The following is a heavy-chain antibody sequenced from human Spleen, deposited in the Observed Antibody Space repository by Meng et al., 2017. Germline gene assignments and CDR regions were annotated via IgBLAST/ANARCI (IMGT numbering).Heavy chain of an antibody. D-gene: IGHD3-10*01. CDR2: LGAHDGDT. Sequence: VQPVQSGPEWRKPGASVKVSCKASDYTFTGYGVSWVRQAPGQGLEWMAWLGAHDGDTSHAPKFQGRVTVSADRPTATAYMELRSLRSDDTAVYYCARGTPGRSYSDYWGQGTLVTVSS. J-gene: IGHJ4*02. CDR3: ARGTPGRSYSDY. CDR1: DYTFTGYG. V-gene: IGHV1-18*01.